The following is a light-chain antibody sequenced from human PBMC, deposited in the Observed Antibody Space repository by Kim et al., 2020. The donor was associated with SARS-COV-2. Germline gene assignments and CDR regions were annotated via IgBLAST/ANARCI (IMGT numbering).Light chain of an antibody. V-gene: IGKV3-15*01. CDR2: GAS. J-gene: IGKJ1*01. Sequence: EIVMTQSPVTLSVSPGERVTLSCRASQSISTNLGWYQQKPGQAPRLLIYGASTRATGIPARFSGSGSGTEFTLTISSLQSEDFAVYCCQQYNDWPWTFGQGTKLGIK. CDR3: QQYNDWPWT. CDR1: QSISTN.